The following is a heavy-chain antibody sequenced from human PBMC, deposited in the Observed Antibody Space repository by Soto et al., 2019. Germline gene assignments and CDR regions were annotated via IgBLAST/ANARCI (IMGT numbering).Heavy chain of an antibody. CDR3: AKVHHYYDSSGYYYGLDY. J-gene: IGHJ4*02. CDR2: ISGSGGST. Sequence: GGSLRLSCAASGFTFSSYAMSWVRQAPGKGLEWVSAISGSGGSTYYADSVKGRFTISRDNSKNTLYLQMNSLRAEDTAVYYCAKVHHYYDSSGYYYGLDYWGQGTLVTVSS. CDR1: GFTFSSYA. V-gene: IGHV3-23*01. D-gene: IGHD3-22*01.